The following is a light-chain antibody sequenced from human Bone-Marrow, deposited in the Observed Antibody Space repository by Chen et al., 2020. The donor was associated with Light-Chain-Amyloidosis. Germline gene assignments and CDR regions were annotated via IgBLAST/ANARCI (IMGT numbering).Light chain of an antibody. V-gene: IGKV3-15*01. CDR1: QSVSSN. Sequence: EIVMSQSPATLSVSPGERATLSCRASQSVSSNLAWYQHKPGLTPRLLIHGASIRATGIPARFSGSGSGTDFTLTISSLQPEDFAVYYCQQHYAWPLTFGGGTKVEI. J-gene: IGKJ4*01. CDR2: GAS. CDR3: QQHYAWPLT.